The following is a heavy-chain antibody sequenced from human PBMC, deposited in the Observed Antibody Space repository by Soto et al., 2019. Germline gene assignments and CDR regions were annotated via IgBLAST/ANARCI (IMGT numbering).Heavy chain of an antibody. J-gene: IGHJ4*02. CDR2: ISTNNGNT. Sequence: QVQLVQSGAEVKKPGASVKVSCKASGYTFSDYDISWVRQAPGQGLAWMGWISTNNGNTDHAQKLQGRVTMTTDTSTTTAYMELRSLRSDDTAVYYCGSVTIAVAGWAFDYWGQGTLVTVSS. CDR1: GYTFSDYD. V-gene: IGHV1-18*04. D-gene: IGHD6-19*01. CDR3: GSVTIAVAGWAFDY.